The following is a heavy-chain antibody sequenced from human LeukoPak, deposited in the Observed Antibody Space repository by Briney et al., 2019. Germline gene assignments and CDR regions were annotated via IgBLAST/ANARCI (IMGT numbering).Heavy chain of an antibody. Sequence: GGSLRLSCAASGFTFSSYGMHWVRQAPGKGLEWVAVISYDGSNKYYADSVKGRFTISRDNPKNTLYLQMNSLRAEDTAVYYCAKAGTAAAGYFDYWGQGTLVTVSS. D-gene: IGHD6-13*01. CDR1: GFTFSSYG. CDR3: AKAGTAAAGYFDY. J-gene: IGHJ4*02. CDR2: ISYDGSNK. V-gene: IGHV3-30*18.